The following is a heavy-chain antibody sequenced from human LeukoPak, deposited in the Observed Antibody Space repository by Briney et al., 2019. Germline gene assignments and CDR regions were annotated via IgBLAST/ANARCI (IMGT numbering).Heavy chain of an antibody. CDR3: AREYYGILTGEIAGFDY. Sequence: ASVKVSCKASGYTFTSYYMHWVRQAPGQGLEWMGIINPSGGSTSYAQKFQGRVTMTRDTSTSTVYMELSSLRSEDTAVYYCAREYYGILTGEIAGFDYWGQGPLVTVSS. J-gene: IGHJ4*02. CDR2: INPSGGST. CDR1: GYTFTSYY. V-gene: IGHV1-46*01. D-gene: IGHD3-9*01.